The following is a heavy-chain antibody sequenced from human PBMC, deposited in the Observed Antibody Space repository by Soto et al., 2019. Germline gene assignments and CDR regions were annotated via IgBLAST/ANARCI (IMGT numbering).Heavy chain of an antibody. J-gene: IGHJ4*02. D-gene: IGHD3-10*01. CDR3: ASGYYGSGSYAY. CDR1: GGSFSGYY. Sequence: SETLSLTYAVYGGSFSGYYWSWIRQPPGKGLEWIGEINHSGSTNYNPSLKSRVTISVDTSKNQFSLKLSSVTAADTAVYYCASGYYGSGSYAYWGQGTLVTVSS. CDR2: INHSGST. V-gene: IGHV4-34*01.